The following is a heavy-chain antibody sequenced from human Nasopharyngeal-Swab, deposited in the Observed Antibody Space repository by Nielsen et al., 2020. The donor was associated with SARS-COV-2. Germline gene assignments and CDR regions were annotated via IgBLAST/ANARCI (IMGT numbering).Heavy chain of an antibody. D-gene: IGHD2-2*01. CDR1: GFIFSNYA. V-gene: IGHV3-30*02. J-gene: IGHJ4*02. Sequence: GESLKISCAASGFIFSNYAMQWVRQAPGKGLEWVAFLRYDGSNKRYADSVKGRFTISRDNSKNALYLEMNSLRAEDTAVYYCAKGECTGISCIRGFDYWGQGTLVTVSS. CDR3: AKGECTGISCIRGFDY. CDR2: LRYDGSNK.